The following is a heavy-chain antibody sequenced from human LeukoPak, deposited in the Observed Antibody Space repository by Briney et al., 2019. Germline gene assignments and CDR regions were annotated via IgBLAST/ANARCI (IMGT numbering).Heavy chain of an antibody. CDR2: ISWNSGSI. J-gene: IGHJ4*02. D-gene: IGHD3-22*01. CDR1: GFTFYDYA. V-gene: IGHV3-9*01. CDR3: AKDPHHSYYYDSSGYSNFDY. Sequence: GGSLRLSCAASGFTFYDYAMHWVRQAPGKGLEWVSGISWNSGSIGYADSVKGRFTISRDNAKNSLYLQMNSLRAEDTALYYCAKDPHHSYYYDSSGYSNFDYWGQGTLVTVSS.